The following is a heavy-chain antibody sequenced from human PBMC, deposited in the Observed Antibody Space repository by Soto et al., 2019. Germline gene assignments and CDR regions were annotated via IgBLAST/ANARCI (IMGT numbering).Heavy chain of an antibody. Sequence: SETLSLTCTVSGGSVSSGSYYWSWIRQPPGKGLEWIGYIYYRGSTNYNPSLKSRVTISVDTSKNQFSLKLSSVTAADTAVYYCARGYVDTAMVYYYYGMDVWGQGTTVTVSS. CDR1: GGSVSSGSYY. D-gene: IGHD5-18*01. CDR3: ARGYVDTAMVYYYYGMDV. CDR2: IYYRGST. V-gene: IGHV4-61*01. J-gene: IGHJ6*02.